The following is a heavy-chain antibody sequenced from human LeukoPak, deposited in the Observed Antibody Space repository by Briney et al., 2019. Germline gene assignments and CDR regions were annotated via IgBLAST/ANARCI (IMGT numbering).Heavy chain of an antibody. D-gene: IGHD5-24*01. CDR3: AKGDGYNGCFDI. CDR2: ISREGDSA. Sequence: PGGSLRLSCVASGLTFDDYTMHWVRQAPGKGLVWVSFISREGDSAYYADSVRGRFTISRDNSRNSLSLEMHSLTSDDTALYFCAKGDGYNGCFDIWGQGTLVTVSA. CDR1: GLTFDDYT. V-gene: IGHV3-43*01. J-gene: IGHJ4*02.